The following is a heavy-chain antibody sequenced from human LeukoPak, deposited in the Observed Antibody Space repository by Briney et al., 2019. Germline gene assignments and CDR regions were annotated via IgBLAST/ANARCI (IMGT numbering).Heavy chain of an antibody. D-gene: IGHD1-26*01. J-gene: IGHJ4*02. V-gene: IGHV3-30-3*01. CDR2: ISYDGSNK. Sequence: GGSLRLSCAASGFTFSSYAMHWVRQAPGKGLEWVAVISYDGSNKYYADSVKGRFTISRDNSKNTLYLQMNSLRAEDTAVYYCASSPRIVGVDYWGQGTLVTVSS. CDR3: ASSPRIVGVDY. CDR1: GFTFSSYA.